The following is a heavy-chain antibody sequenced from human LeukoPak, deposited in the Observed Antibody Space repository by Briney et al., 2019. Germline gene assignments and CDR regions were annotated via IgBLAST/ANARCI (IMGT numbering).Heavy chain of an antibody. J-gene: IGHJ4*02. Sequence: SVKVSCKASGGTFSNYPISWVRQAPGQGLEWMGGIIPRVGIPNYAQKLQGRVTITADESTSTAYIELSSLRSEDAAVYYCARATFSGSQPAFDYWGQGTLVTVSS. V-gene: IGHV1-69*10. CDR3: ARATFSGSQPAFDY. D-gene: IGHD1-26*01. CDR2: IIPRVGIP. CDR1: GGTFSNYP.